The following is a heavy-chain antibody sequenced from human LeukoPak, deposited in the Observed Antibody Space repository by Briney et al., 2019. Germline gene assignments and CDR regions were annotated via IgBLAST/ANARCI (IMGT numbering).Heavy chain of an antibody. CDR2: ISWNSGSI. CDR1: GFTFDDYA. D-gene: IGHD3-22*01. J-gene: IGHJ4*02. Sequence: PGGSLGLSCPASGFTFDDYAMHWVRQAPGKGLEWVSGISWNSGSIGYADSVKDRFTISRDNAKNSLYLQMNSLRAEDTALYYCAKEYYYDSSGYGFDYWGQGTLVTVSS. CDR3: AKEYYYDSSGYGFDY. V-gene: IGHV3-9*01.